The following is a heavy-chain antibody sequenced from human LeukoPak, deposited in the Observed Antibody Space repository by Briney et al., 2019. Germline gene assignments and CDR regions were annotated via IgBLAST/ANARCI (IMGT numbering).Heavy chain of an antibody. Sequence: GGSLRLSCAASGFTFSDYYMSWIRQAPGKGLEWASYISSSGTTIYYADSVKGRFTISRDNAKNSLYLQMNSLRAEDTAVYYCAREFWNSRSGNLQAFHVWGQGTMVTVSS. CDR1: GFTFSDYY. CDR3: AREFWNSRSGNLQAFHV. J-gene: IGHJ3*01. CDR2: ISSSGTTI. V-gene: IGHV3-11*01. D-gene: IGHD1-7*01.